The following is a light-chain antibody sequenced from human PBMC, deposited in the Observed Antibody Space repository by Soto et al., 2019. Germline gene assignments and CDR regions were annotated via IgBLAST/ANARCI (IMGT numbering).Light chain of an antibody. CDR2: KAS. V-gene: IGKV1-5*03. J-gene: IGKJ4*01. CDR3: QQYNSYPLT. Sequence: DVQMTQSPSTLSASVGDRVTITCRASQSISIGLAWYQQKPGKAPKLLIYKASSLESGVPSRFSGSGSGTEFTLTISSLQPDDFATYYCQQYNSYPLTFGGGTKVEIK. CDR1: QSISIG.